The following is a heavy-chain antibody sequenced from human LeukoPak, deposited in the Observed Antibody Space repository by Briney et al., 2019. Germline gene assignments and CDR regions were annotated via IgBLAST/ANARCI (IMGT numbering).Heavy chain of an antibody. CDR1: GGSISSSTYY. D-gene: IGHD5-12*01. CDR2: IYYGGST. CDR3: ARRVIVATIDY. V-gene: IGHV4-39*01. Sequence: PSETLSLTCTVSGGSISSSTYYWAWIRQPPGKGLEWIGSIYYGGSTYYNPSLKSRVTISADMSKNQFSLKLSSVTAADTAVYFCARRVIVATIDYWGQGTLVTVSS. J-gene: IGHJ4*02.